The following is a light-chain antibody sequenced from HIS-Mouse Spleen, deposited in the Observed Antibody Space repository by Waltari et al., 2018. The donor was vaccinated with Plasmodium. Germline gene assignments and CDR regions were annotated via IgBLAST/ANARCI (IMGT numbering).Light chain of an antibody. V-gene: IGKV1-5*03. CDR1: QSISSW. CDR2: KAS. Sequence: PSTLSASVGDRVTITCRASQSISSWLAWYQQKPGKAPKLLIYKASSLESGVPSRFSGSGSGTEFTLTITSLQPDDFATYYCQQYNSYSYTFGQGTKLEIK. CDR3: QQYNSYSYT. J-gene: IGKJ2*01.